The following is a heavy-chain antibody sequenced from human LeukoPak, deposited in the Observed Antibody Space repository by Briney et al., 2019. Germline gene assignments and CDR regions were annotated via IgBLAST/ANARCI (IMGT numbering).Heavy chain of an antibody. Sequence: GGSLRLSCAASGFTFSSYGMHWVRQAPGKGLEWVAVISYDGSNKYYADSVKGRFTISRDNSKNTLYLQMNSLRAEDTAVYYCAKLGREDAFDIWGQGTMVTVSS. CDR3: AKLGREDAFDI. CDR1: GFTFSSYG. CDR2: ISYDGSNK. D-gene: IGHD7-27*01. J-gene: IGHJ3*02. V-gene: IGHV3-30*18.